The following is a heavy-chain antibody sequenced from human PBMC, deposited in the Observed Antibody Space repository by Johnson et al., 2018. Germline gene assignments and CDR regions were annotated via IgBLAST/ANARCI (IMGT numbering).Heavy chain of an antibody. CDR1: GFIFSSYW. D-gene: IGHD4-17*01. V-gene: IGHV3-7*01. J-gene: IGHJ6*01. Sequence: EVELVESGGGLVQPGGSLRLSCAASGFIFSSYWINWVRQAPGKGLEWVGKINQGGNEKYYVDSVKGRFTISRDNAKNSLYLQMNSLRVEDTAVYYCARGHFGDYGPYFYYGMDSWGQGTTVIVSS. CDR3: ARGHFGDYGPYFYYGMDS. CDR2: INQGGNEK.